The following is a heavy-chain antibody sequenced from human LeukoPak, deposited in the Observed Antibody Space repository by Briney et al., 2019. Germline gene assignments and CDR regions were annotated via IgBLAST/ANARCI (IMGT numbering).Heavy chain of an antibody. CDR2: ICWSRGSI. J-gene: IGHJ6*02. CDR1: GVTLDDYV. Sequence: GRSLSLFCAAWGVTLDDYVMQWVRQAPGGGRVGVSGICWSRGSIGSADYVKGRFTISRGNAKNTPYLQINILTAEDAALYYCSTDITKSADPWRSYFPSSRGYYYYGMDVWGQGTTVTVSS. D-gene: IGHD3-16*01. V-gene: IGHV3-9*01. CDR3: STDITKSADPWRSYFPSSRGYYYYGMDV.